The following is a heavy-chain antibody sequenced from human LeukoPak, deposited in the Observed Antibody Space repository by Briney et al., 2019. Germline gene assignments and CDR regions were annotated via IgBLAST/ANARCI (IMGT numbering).Heavy chain of an antibody. CDR1: GYTLTELS. J-gene: IGHJ4*02. Sequence: ASVKVSCKVSGYTLTELSMHWVRQAPGKGLEWMGGFDPEDGETIYAQKFQGRVTMTEDTSTDTAYMELSSLRSEDTAVYYCATSSQYYYDSSGAFDYWGQGTLVTVSS. D-gene: IGHD3-22*01. CDR2: FDPEDGET. CDR3: ATSSQYYYDSSGAFDY. V-gene: IGHV1-24*01.